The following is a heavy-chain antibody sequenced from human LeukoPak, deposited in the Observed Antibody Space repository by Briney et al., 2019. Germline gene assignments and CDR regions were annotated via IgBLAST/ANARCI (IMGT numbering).Heavy chain of an antibody. V-gene: IGHV1-8*01. Sequence: GASVKVSCKASGYTFTSYDINWVRQATGQGLEWTGWMNPNSGNTGYAQKFQGRVTMTRNTSISTAYMELSSLRSEDTAVYYCARSNHYLAAYYYYYMDVWGKGTTVTVSS. CDR3: ARSNHYLAAYYYYYMDV. CDR1: GYTFTSYD. CDR2: MNPNSGNT. J-gene: IGHJ6*03. D-gene: IGHD3-10*01.